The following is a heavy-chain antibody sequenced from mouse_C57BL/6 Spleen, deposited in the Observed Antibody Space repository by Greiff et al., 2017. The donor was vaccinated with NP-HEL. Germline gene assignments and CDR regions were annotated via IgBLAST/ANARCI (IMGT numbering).Heavy chain of an antibody. J-gene: IGHJ3*01. CDR1: GFTFSSYA. Sequence: EVKLMESGGGLVKPGGSLKLSCAASGFTFSSYAMSWVRQTPEKRLEWVATISDGGSYTYYPDNVKGRFTISRDNAKNNLYLQMSHLKSEDTAMYYCARDSSGYVFAYWGQGTLVTVSA. V-gene: IGHV5-4*01. CDR2: ISDGGSYT. D-gene: IGHD3-2*02. CDR3: ARDSSGYVFAY.